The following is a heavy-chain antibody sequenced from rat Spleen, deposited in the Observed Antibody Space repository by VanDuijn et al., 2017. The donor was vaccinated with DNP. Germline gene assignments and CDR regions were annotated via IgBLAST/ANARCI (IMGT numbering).Heavy chain of an antibody. CDR2: ISYDGSST. CDR1: EFTFSAYN. J-gene: IGHJ2*01. D-gene: IGHD1-7*01. CDR3: ATEDYGYPFDY. V-gene: IGHV5S10*01. Sequence: EVQLVESGGGFIQPGGSLKLSCTASEFTFSAYNMAWVRQAPKKGLEWVATISYDGSSTYYRDSVKGRFTISRDNAKSTLYLQMDSLRSEDTATYYCATEDYGYPFDYWGQGVMVTVSS.